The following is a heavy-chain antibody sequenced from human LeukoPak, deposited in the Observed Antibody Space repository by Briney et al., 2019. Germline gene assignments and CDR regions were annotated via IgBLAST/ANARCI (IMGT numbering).Heavy chain of an antibody. CDR1: GLTFPFSIYA. CDR2: ISDSGETR. D-gene: IGHD1-26*01. J-gene: IGHJ4*02. V-gene: IGHV3-23*01. Sequence: GGSLRLSCVASGLTFPFSIYAMSWVRQAPGKGLEWVSTISDSGETRHYADSVKGRFTVSRDNSKNTLYLQMNSLRAEDTAVYYCAKEGGDSGSYDYWGQGTLVTVSS. CDR3: AKEGGDSGSYDY.